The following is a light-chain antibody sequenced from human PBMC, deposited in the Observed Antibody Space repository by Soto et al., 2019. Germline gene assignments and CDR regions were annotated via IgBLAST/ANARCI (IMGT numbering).Light chain of an antibody. J-gene: IGKJ5*01. Sequence: EIVLTQSPGTLSLSPGERATLSCRASQSVSSSYLAWYQQQPGQAPRLLIYGASSRATGIPARFSGSGSGTEFTLTIGSLQSEDFAVSYCQQYSSSPSFGQGTRLEIK. CDR1: QSVSSSY. V-gene: IGKV3-20*01. CDR2: GAS. CDR3: QQYSSSPS.